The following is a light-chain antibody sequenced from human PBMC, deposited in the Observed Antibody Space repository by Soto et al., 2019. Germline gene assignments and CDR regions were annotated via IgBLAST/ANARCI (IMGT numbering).Light chain of an antibody. Sequence: DIQMTQSPSSVFASVGVSVTITCRTSQTITTSLNWYRQKPGKAPDLLIYAASSLQSGIPSRFGGRGSGTDFTLTITGLQPEDFATYYCQQNYSLPITFGQGTRLEIK. J-gene: IGKJ5*01. CDR1: QTITTS. CDR3: QQNYSLPIT. CDR2: AAS. V-gene: IGKV1-39*01.